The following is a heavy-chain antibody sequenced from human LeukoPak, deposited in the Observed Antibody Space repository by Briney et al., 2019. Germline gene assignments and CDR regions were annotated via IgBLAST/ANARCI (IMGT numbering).Heavy chain of an antibody. CDR2: VFHSGRT. J-gene: IGHJ4*02. Sequence: SGTLSLTCVVSGGSISSNWWSWVRQPPGEGLEWIGEVFHSGRTTYNPSLGSRVTMSIDNTKNQFSLKLTSVTASDTAIYYCAGNSYYSVDYWGQGTLVTVSS. CDR3: AGNSYYSVDY. V-gene: IGHV4-4*02. CDR1: GGSISSNW. D-gene: IGHD3-22*01.